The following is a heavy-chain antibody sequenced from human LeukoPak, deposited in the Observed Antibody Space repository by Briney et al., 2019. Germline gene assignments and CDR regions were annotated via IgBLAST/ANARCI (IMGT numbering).Heavy chain of an antibody. J-gene: IGHJ4*02. V-gene: IGHV4-30-4*01. CDR1: GGSISSGDYY. Sequence: TLSLTCTVSGGSISSGDYYWSWIRQPPGKGLEWIGYIYYGGSTYYNPSLKSRVTISVDTSKNQFSLKLSSVTAADTAVYYCARTRGLRDLYYFDYWGQGTLVTVSS. CDR3: ARTRGLRDLYYFDY. D-gene: IGHD4-17*01. CDR2: IYYGGST.